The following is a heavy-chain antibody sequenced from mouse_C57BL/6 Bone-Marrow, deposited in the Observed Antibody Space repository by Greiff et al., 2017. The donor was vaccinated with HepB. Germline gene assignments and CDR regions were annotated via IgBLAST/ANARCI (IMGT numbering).Heavy chain of an antibody. Sequence: VQGVESGAELVRPGASVTLSCKASGYTFTDYEMHWVKQTPVHGLEWIGAIDPETGGTAYNQKFKGKAILTADKSSSTAYMELRSLTSEDSAVYYCTSVYYSNYGAYWGQGTLVTVSA. J-gene: IGHJ3*01. CDR2: IDPETGGT. CDR3: TSVYYSNYGAY. V-gene: IGHV1-15*01. D-gene: IGHD2-5*01. CDR1: GYTFTDYE.